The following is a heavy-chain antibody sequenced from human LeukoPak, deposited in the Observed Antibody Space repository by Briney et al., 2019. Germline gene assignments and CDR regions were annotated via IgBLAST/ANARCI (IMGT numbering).Heavy chain of an antibody. V-gene: IGHV3-43*02. CDR3: AKDMAQLDYYYGMDV. CDR2: ISGDGGST. CDR1: GFTFDDYA. Sequence: GGSLRLSCAASGFTFDDYAMHWVRQAPGKGLEWVSLISGDGGSTYYADSVKGRFTISRDNSKNSLYLQMNSLRTEDTALYYCAKDMAQLDYYYGMDVWGQGTTVTVS. D-gene: IGHD6-6*01. J-gene: IGHJ6*02.